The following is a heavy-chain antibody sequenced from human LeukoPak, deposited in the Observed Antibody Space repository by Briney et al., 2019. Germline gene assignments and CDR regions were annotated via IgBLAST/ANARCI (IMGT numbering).Heavy chain of an antibody. D-gene: IGHD3-22*01. CDR2: INPSGGST. J-gene: IGHJ4*02. CDR3: ARDFSDYYDSSGTPAGY. CDR1: GYTFTSYY. V-gene: IGHV1-46*01. Sequence: GASVKVSCKASGYTFTSYYMHWVRQAPGQGLEWMGIINPSGGSTSYAQKFQGRVTMTRDTSMRTVYMELSSLRSEDTAVYYCARDFSDYYDSSGTPAGYWGQGTLVTVSS.